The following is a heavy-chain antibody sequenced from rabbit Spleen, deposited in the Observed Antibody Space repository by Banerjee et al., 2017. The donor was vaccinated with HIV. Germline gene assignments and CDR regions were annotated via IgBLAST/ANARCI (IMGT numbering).Heavy chain of an antibody. J-gene: IGHJ4*01. CDR3: ASAYSDIYFYL. CDR2: IATGSDST. CDR1: GFDFSTYYM. V-gene: IGHV1S45*01. D-gene: IGHD6-1*01. Sequence: QEQLKESGGGLVQPGGSLKLSCKASGFDFSTYYMSWVRQAPGKGLEWIGCIATGSDSTWYASWAKGRFTISKASSTTATLQMTSLATADTATYFCASAYSDIYFYLWGQGTLVTVS.